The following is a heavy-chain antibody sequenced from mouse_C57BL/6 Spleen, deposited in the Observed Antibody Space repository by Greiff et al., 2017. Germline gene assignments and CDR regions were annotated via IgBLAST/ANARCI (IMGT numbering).Heavy chain of an antibody. CDR3: TRKDYGSSHFDY. CDR1: GFTFSSYA. CDR2: ISSGGDYI. J-gene: IGHJ2*01. D-gene: IGHD1-1*01. V-gene: IGHV5-9-1*02. Sequence: DVHLVESGEGLVKPGGSLKLSCAASGFTFSSYAMSWVRQTPEKRLEWVAYISSGGDYIYYADTVKGRFTISRDNARNTLYLQMSSLKSEDTAMYYCTRKDYGSSHFDYWGQGTTLTVSS.